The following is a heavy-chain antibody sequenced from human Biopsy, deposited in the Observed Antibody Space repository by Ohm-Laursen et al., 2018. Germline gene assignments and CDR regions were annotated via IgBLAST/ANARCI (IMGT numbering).Heavy chain of an antibody. Sequence: TLSLTCTVSGGSINSYYWSWMRQPAGKGLEWIGRLFTSGTTNYSPSLNNRVTMSVDTSKNQFSLRLTSVTAADTAVYYCVRGGSGSFPFDYRGPGTLVTVSS. J-gene: IGHJ4*02. D-gene: IGHD3-10*01. CDR1: GGSINSYY. CDR2: LFTSGTT. V-gene: IGHV4-4*07. CDR3: VRGGSGSFPFDY.